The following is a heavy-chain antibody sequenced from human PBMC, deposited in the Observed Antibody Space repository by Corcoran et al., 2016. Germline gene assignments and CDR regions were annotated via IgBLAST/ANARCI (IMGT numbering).Heavy chain of an antibody. D-gene: IGHD1-1*01. CDR2: ISGSGGST. CDR3: AKSRGGLCTTTGDF. CDR1: GFTFSNAW. Sequence: EVQLVESGGGLVKPGGSLRLSCAASGFTFSNAWMNWVRQAPGKGLEWVSTISGSGGSTYYADSVKGRFTISRDNSENKLYLQMTSLRADDTALYYCAKSRGGLCTTTGDFWGQGTLVTVSS. J-gene: IGHJ4*02. V-gene: IGHV3-23*04.